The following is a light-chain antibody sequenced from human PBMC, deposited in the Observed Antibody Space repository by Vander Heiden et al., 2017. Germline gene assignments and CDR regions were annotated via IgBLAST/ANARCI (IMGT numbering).Light chain of an antibody. CDR2: DVN. V-gene: IGLV2-11*01. CDR1: SGDVGNYNP. J-gene: IGLJ3*02. Sequence: QSALTQPRSVAGYPGQSVTISCTETSGDVGNYNPVAWYQHHPGNAPKLMIYDVNTRPSGVPDRFSGSESGNTASLTISGLQADDEADYYCCSYAGTYTWAFGGGTKLTV. CDR3: CSYAGTYTWA.